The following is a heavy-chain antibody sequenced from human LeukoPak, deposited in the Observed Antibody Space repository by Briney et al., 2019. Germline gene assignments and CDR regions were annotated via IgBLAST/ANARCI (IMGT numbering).Heavy chain of an antibody. V-gene: IGHV3-23*01. CDR3: AKDLYSSSWYDTQGDY. CDR1: GFTFSSYA. J-gene: IGHJ4*02. D-gene: IGHD6-13*01. Sequence: QPGGSLRLSCAASGFTFSSYAMSWVRQAPGKGLEWVSAISGSGGSTYYADSVKGRFTISRDNSKNTLYLQMNSLRAEDTAVYYCAKDLYSSSWYDTQGDYWGQGTLVTVSS. CDR2: ISGSGGST.